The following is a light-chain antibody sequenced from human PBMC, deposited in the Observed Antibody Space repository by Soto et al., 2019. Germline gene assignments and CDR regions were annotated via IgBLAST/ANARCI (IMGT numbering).Light chain of an antibody. Sequence: EVVFTQSPATLSLSPGERATLSCRASQSVRNYLALYQQKPGQAPRLLIYDASKRATGIPARFSGSGSGTDFTLTISSLEPEDFAFYYCQQRTNWPPLFTFGPGTKVDIK. CDR1: QSVRNY. CDR2: DAS. V-gene: IGKV3-11*01. CDR3: QQRTNWPPLFT. J-gene: IGKJ3*01.